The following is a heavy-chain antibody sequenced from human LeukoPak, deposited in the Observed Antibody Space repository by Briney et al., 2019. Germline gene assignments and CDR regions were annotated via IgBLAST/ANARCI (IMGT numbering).Heavy chain of an antibody. D-gene: IGHD5-18*01. J-gene: IGHJ4*02. CDR1: GFIFSNYW. V-gene: IGHV3-7*03. Sequence: GGSLRLSCAASGFIFSNYWMSWVRQAPGKGLERVANINQDGSEKYCVDSVKGRFTISRDNAKNSLYLQMNGLRPEDTAVYYCARDTAGCDYWGQGTLVTVSS. CDR3: ARDTAGCDY. CDR2: INQDGSEK.